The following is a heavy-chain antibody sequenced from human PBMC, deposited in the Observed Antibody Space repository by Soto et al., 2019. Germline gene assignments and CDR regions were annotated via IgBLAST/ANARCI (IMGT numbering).Heavy chain of an antibody. Sequence: GSINTFYWIGWVRQMPGKGLEWMGIIYPGDSDTRYSPSFQGQVTISADKSISTAYLQWSRLKASDTAMYYCARVLGSSPLFDYWGQGTLVTVSS. CDR1: GSINTFYW. V-gene: IGHV5-51*01. J-gene: IGHJ4*02. CDR3: ARVLGSSPLFDY. D-gene: IGHD6-13*01. CDR2: IYPGDSDT.